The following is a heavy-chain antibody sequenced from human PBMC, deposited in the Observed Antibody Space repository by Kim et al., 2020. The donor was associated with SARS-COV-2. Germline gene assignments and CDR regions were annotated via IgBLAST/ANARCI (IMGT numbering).Heavy chain of an antibody. J-gene: IGHJ5*02. CDR2: IYYSGST. Sequence: SETLSLTCTVSGGSISSYYWSWIRQPPGKGLEWIGYIYYSGSTNYNPSLKSRVTISVDTSKNQFSLKLSSVTAADTAVYYCARDSQFGWEDGFDPCGQGTLVTVSS. CDR3: ARDSQFGWEDGFDP. V-gene: IGHV4-59*13. CDR1: GGSISSYY. D-gene: IGHD1-26*01.